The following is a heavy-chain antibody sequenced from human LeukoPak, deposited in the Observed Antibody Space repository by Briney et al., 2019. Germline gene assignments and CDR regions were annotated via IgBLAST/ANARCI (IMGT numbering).Heavy chain of an antibody. CDR3: ARESVGGTSSTPYFDY. J-gene: IGHJ4*02. D-gene: IGHD1-26*01. V-gene: IGHV1-2*02. Sequence: ASVKVSFKASGYTFTGYYMHWVRQAPGQGLEWMGWINPNSGGTNYAQKFQGRVTMTRDTSISTAYMELSRLRSDDTAVYYCARESVGGTSSTPYFDYWGQGTLVTVSS. CDR2: INPNSGGT. CDR1: GYTFTGYY.